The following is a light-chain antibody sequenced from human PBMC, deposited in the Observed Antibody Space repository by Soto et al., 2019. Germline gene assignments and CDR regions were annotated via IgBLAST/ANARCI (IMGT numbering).Light chain of an antibody. J-gene: IGLJ2*01. CDR1: SSDVGGYNY. CDR2: DVS. Sequence: QSALTQPASVSGSPGQSITISCTGTSSDVGGYNYVSWYQQHPGKAPKLMIYDVSNPPSGVSHRFSGSKSGNTASLTISGLKAEDEADYYCSSYTSSSTLRVFGGGTKVTVL. CDR3: SSYTSSSTLRV. V-gene: IGLV2-14*01.